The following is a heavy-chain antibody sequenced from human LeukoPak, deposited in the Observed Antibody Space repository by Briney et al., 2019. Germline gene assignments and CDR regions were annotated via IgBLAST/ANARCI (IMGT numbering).Heavy chain of an antibody. D-gene: IGHD3-10*01. V-gene: IGHV3-9*01. Sequence: GGSLRPSCVASGFTFDDYAMHWVRQAPGKGLEWVSGISWDSGNIGYADSVKGRFTISRDNAKNSLYLQMNSLRAGDTALYYCAKDNRAFYYGSGTYSDYWGQGTLVTVSS. CDR2: ISWDSGNI. CDR3: AKDNRAFYYGSGTYSDY. CDR1: GFTFDDYA. J-gene: IGHJ4*02.